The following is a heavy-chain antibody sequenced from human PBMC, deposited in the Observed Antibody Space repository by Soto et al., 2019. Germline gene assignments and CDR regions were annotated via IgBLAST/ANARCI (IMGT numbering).Heavy chain of an antibody. CDR3: ATPPGGGGY. V-gene: IGHV3-53*01. CDR2: IYSGGYT. D-gene: IGHD3-10*01. J-gene: IGHJ4*02. Sequence: EVQLVESGGGLIQPGGSLRLSCAVSGFTVSNNYMSWVRQAPGKGLEGVSVIYSGGYTAYGDSVKGRFTISRDNSKKPLYLKMNILGANAATVYSRATPPGGGGYWGQGTLVTVSS. CDR1: GFTVSNNY.